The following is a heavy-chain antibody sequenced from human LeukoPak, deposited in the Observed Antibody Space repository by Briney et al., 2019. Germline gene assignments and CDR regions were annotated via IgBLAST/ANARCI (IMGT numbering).Heavy chain of an antibody. CDR3: ARFSSSTGFIDY. CDR1: GGSISSGGYY. Sequence: SETLSLTCTVSGGSISSGGYYWSWIRQHPGKGLEWIGYIYYSGSTYYNPSLKSRVTISVDTSKNQFSLKLSSVTAADTAVYYCARFSSSTGFIDYWGQGTLVTVSS. V-gene: IGHV4-31*03. J-gene: IGHJ4*02. D-gene: IGHD3-9*01. CDR2: IYYSGST.